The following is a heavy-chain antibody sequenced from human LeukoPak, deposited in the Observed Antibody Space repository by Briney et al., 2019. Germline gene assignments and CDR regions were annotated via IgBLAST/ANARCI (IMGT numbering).Heavy chain of an antibody. CDR2: TYYRSKWYN. J-gene: IGHJ4*02. CDR1: GDSVSSNSAA. CDR3: ARSYDGYLDY. D-gene: IGHD3-22*01. V-gene: IGHV6-1*01. Sequence: SQTLSLTCAISGDSVSSNSAAWNWIRQSPTRGLEWLGRTYYRSKWYNDHAVFVKRRITTHPDTSKNQCSPQLNSVTPGDTAVYYCARSYDGYLDYWGQGTLVTVSS.